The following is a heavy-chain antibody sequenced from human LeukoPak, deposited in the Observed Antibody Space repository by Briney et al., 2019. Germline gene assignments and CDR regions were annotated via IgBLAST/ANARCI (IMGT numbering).Heavy chain of an antibody. CDR2: ISSGSGSI. V-gene: IGHV3-21*05. D-gene: IGHD6-19*01. CDR3: ARVAVAGLDY. CDR1: GFTFRTYS. J-gene: IGHJ4*02. Sequence: PGGSLRLSCAASGFTFRTYSMNWVRQAPGKGLEWVSHISSGSGSISYADSVKGRFTISRDNAKNSLFLQMNSLRAEDTAVYYCARVAVAGLDYWGQGTLVTVSS.